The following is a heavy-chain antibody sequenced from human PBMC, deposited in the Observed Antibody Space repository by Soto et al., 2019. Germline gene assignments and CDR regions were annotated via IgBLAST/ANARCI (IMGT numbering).Heavy chain of an antibody. CDR3: ARAEFSTGPAFYGASRDFDY. Sequence: QVQLQESGPGLVKPSQTLSLTCAVSGDSISSGNYYWSRIRQPPGNGLEWIGFIYYSGSTYYNPSLKSRVTISVDTSKNQFSLKLSSVTAADTAVYYCARAEFSTGPAFYGASRDFDYWGQGTLVTVPS. CDR2: IYYSGST. J-gene: IGHJ4*02. D-gene: IGHD4-17*01. V-gene: IGHV4-30-4*01. CDR1: GDSISSGNYY.